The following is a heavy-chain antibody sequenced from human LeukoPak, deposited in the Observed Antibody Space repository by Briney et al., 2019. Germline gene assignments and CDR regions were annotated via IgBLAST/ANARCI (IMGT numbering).Heavy chain of an antibody. J-gene: IGHJ6*03. CDR2: IYYSGST. CDR1: GGSISSSSYY. V-gene: IGHV4-39*01. CDR3: ARHPLMVRGATYYYYYYMDV. Sequence: SETLSLTCTVSGGSISSSSYYWGWIRQPPGKGLEWIGSIYYSGSTYYNPSLKSRVTISVDASKNQFSLKLSSVTAADTAVYYCARHPLMVRGATYYYYYYMDVWGKGTTVTISS. D-gene: IGHD3-10*01.